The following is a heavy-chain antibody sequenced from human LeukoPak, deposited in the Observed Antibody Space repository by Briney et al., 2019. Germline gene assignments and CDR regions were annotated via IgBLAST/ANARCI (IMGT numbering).Heavy chain of an antibody. CDR1: GXTFGDYA. D-gene: IGHD5-18*01. Sequence: GGSLRLSCTASGXTFGDYAMSWFRQAPGKGQEWVGFIRSKAYGGTTEYAASVKGRFTISRDDSKSIAYLQMKSLKTEDTAVYYCTREGSVGGYSYGYGFDYWGQGTLVTVSS. J-gene: IGHJ4*02. CDR2: IRSKAYGGTT. V-gene: IGHV3-49*03. CDR3: TREGSVGGYSYGYGFDY.